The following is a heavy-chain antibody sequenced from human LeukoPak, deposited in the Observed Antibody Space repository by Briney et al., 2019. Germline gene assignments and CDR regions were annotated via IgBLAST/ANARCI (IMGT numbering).Heavy chain of an antibody. CDR2: SSSSSSYI. Sequence: GGSLRLSCAASGFTFSSYSMNWVRQAPGKGLEWVSSSSSSSSYIYYADSVKGRFTISRDNAKNSLYLQMNSLRAEDTAVYYCAREIHYYDSSGSFPRGAFDIWGQGTMVTVSS. V-gene: IGHV3-21*01. CDR1: GFTFSSYS. D-gene: IGHD3-22*01. J-gene: IGHJ3*02. CDR3: AREIHYYDSSGSFPRGAFDI.